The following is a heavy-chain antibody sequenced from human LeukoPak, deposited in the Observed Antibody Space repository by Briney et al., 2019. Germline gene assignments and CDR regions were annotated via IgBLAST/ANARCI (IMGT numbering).Heavy chain of an antibody. V-gene: IGHV5-51*01. Sequence: GESLKISCKGSGYSFTTYWIGWARQMPGKGLEWMGIIYPGDSDTRYSPSFQGQVTISADKSISTAYLQWSSLKASDTAMYYCARQAVAATIYYGMDVWGQGTTVTVSS. D-gene: IGHD6-19*01. J-gene: IGHJ6*02. CDR3: ARQAVAATIYYGMDV. CDR2: IYPGDSDT. CDR1: GYSFTTYW.